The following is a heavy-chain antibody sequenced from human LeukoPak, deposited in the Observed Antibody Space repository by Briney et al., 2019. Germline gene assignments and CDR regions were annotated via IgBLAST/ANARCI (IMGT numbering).Heavy chain of an antibody. J-gene: IGHJ4*02. CDR3: ARGGHYYDSSGYLDY. CDR1: GGTFSSYA. CDR2: IIPILGIA. Sequence: GASVKVSCKASGGTFSSYAISWVRQAPGQGLEWMGRIIPILGIANYAQKFQGRVTITADKSTSTAYMELSSLRSEDTAVYYCARGGHYYDSSGYLDYWGQGTLVTVSS. D-gene: IGHD3-22*01. V-gene: IGHV1-69*04.